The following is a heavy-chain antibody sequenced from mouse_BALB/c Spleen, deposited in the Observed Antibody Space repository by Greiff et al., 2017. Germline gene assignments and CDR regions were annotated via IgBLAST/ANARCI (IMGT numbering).Heavy chain of an antibody. D-gene: IGHD2-2*01. CDR3: ARGGWLRRGDY. V-gene: IGHV1-54*01. CDR2: INPGSGGT. J-gene: IGHJ4*01. CDR1: GYAFTNYL. Sequence: QVQLKESGAELVRPGTSVKVSCKASGYAFTNYLIEWVKQRPGQGLEWIGVINPGSGGTNYNEKFKGKATLTADKSSSTAYMQLSSLTSDDSAVYFCARGGWLRRGDYWGQGTSVTVSS.